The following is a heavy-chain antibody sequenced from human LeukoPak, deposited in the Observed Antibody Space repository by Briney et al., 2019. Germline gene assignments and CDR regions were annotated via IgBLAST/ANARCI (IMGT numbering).Heavy chain of an antibody. D-gene: IGHD3-16*02. Sequence: SGGSLRLSCAASGFTFSSYSMSWVRQAPGKGLEWVSVMSGSGGSIYYADSAKGRFTISRDNSKNTLYLQMDSLRAEDTAVYYCAKGTLKAAGYIDYFDYWGQGTLVTVSS. CDR1: GFTFSSYS. J-gene: IGHJ4*02. CDR2: MSGSGGSI. CDR3: AKGTLKAAGYIDYFDY. V-gene: IGHV3-23*01.